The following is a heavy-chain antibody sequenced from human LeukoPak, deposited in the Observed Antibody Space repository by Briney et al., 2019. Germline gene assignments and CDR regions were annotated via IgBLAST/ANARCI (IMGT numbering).Heavy chain of an antibody. J-gene: IGHJ4*02. CDR1: GYRFINYW. CDR2: IYPGDSDT. D-gene: IGHD7-27*01. CDR3: ARTDRTGDPLDY. Sequence: GESLKISRKGSGYRFINYWIGWVRQMPGKGLECMGIIYPGDSDTRYSPSFEGQVTISADKSISTAYLQWSSLKASDTAMYYCARTDRTGDPLDYWGQGTLVTVSS. V-gene: IGHV5-51*01.